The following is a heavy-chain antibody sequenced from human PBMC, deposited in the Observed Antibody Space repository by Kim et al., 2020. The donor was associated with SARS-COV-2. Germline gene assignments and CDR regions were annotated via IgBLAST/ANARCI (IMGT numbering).Heavy chain of an antibody. V-gene: IGHV3-30*14. D-gene: IGHD2-15*01. CDR3: ARGTYCSDGKCDYYYGMDV. CDR2: ISHDGRNA. J-gene: IGHJ6*02. Sequence: GGSLRLSCTASGFIFNNYAMFWVRQTPGQGLDWVGVISHDGRNAFYADSVKGRFTISRDRYRNTMSLQMNSLRSDDTSVYYCARGTYCSDGKCDYYYGMDVWGQGTTVTVS. CDR1: GFIFNNYA.